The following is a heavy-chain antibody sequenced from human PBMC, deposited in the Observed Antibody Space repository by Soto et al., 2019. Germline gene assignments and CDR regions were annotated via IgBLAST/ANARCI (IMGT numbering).Heavy chain of an antibody. D-gene: IGHD6-6*01. Sequence: PSETLSLTCTVSGGSISSYYWSWIRQPPGKGLEWIGYIYYSGSTNYNPSLKSRVTISVDTSKNQLSLKLSSVTAADTAVYYCAREGYSSSSIDYWGQGTLVTVSS. CDR2: IYYSGST. CDR3: AREGYSSSSIDY. CDR1: GGSISSYY. J-gene: IGHJ4*02. V-gene: IGHV4-59*01.